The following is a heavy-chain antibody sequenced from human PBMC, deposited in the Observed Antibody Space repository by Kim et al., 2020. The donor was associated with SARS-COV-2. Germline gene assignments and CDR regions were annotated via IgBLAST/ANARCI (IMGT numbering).Heavy chain of an antibody. D-gene: IGHD2-15*01. V-gene: IGHV3-74*01. J-gene: IGHJ4*02. CDR3: ARAGFGGNLYYFDY. CDR1: GFTFSSYW. CDR2: INSDGSST. Sequence: GGSLRLSCAASGFTFSSYWMHWVRQAPGKGLVWVSRINSDGSSTSYEDSVKGRFTISRDNAKNTLYLQMNSLRAEDTAVYYCARAGFGGNLYYFDYWGQGTLVTVSS.